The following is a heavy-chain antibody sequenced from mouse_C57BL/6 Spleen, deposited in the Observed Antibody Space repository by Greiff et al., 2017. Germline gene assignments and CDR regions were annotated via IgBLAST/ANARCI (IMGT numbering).Heavy chain of an antibody. CDR1: GYSFTGYF. CDR2: INPYNGDT. J-gene: IGHJ4*01. V-gene: IGHV1-20*01. CDR3: AREGGGNAMDY. Sequence: VQLQQSGPELVKPGDSVKISCKASGYSFTGYFMNWVMQSHGKSLEWIGRINPYNGDTFYNQKFKGKATLTVDKTSSTAHMELRSLTSEDSAVYYCAREGGGNAMDYWGQGTSVTVSS.